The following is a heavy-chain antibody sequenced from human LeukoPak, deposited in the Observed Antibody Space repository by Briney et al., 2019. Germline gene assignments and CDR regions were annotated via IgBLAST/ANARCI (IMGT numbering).Heavy chain of an antibody. Sequence: SETLSLTCTVFDDSIYTNKWWSWVRQPPGKGLEWIGEVSQTGTTYYDPSLTGRITISVDRSRNQFSLTLRSATAADTGVYYCASHMAVPGTRGFDDWGQGIPVTVSS. V-gene: IGHV4-4*02. CDR2: VSQTGTT. CDR1: DDSIYTNKW. J-gene: IGHJ4*02. CDR3: ASHMAVPGTRGFDD. D-gene: IGHD6-19*01.